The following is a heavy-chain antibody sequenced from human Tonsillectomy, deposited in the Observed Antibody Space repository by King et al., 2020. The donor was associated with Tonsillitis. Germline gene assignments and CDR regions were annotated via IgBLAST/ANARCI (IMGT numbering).Heavy chain of an antibody. Sequence: VQLVESGGGLVQPGGSRRLSCAASGFTFSTYSMNWVCQAPGKGLEWVSYITSSSSPRKSADSVKGRFTIPRDNAKNSLYLQMSSLRVEDTAVYYCGRAPAGMAPSPHFDYWGQGTLVTVSS. V-gene: IGHV3-48*01. J-gene: IGHJ4*02. CDR1: GFTFSTYS. CDR3: GRAPAGMAPSPHFDY. CDR2: ITSSSSPR. D-gene: IGHD2-2*01.